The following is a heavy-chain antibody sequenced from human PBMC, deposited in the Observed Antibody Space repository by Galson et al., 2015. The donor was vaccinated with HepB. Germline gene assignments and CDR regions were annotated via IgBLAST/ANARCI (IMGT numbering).Heavy chain of an antibody. CDR3: TTSPSVLLWFGELSIDY. D-gene: IGHD3-10*01. CDR1: GFTFSNAW. CDR2: IKSKTDGGTT. V-gene: IGHV3-15*01. Sequence: SLRLSCAASGFTFSNAWMSWVRQAPGKGLEWVGRIKSKTDGGTTDYAAPVKGRFTISRDDSRNTLYLQMNSLKTEDTAVYYCTTSPSVLLWFGELSIDYWGQGTLVTVSS. J-gene: IGHJ4*02.